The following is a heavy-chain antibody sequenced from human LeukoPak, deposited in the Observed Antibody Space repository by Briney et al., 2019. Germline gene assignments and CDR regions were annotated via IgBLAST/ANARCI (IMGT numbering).Heavy chain of an antibody. CDR1: GFTFSSYA. D-gene: IGHD3-22*01. Sequence: GRSLRLSCAASGFTFSSYAMHWVRQAPGKGLEWVAVISYDGSNKYYADSVRGRFTISRDNSKNTPYLQMNSLRADDTAVSYCARDPYYYDSSGYSGAFDIWGQGSMVTVSS. CDR2: ISYDGSNK. CDR3: ARDPYYYDSSGYSGAFDI. J-gene: IGHJ3*02. V-gene: IGHV3-30-3*01.